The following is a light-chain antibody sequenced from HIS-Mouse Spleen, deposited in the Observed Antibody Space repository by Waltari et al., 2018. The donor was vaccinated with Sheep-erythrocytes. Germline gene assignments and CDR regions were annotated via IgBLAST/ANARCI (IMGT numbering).Light chain of an antibody. CDR1: KVGDKY. Sequence: SYELTQPPSVSVSPGQTASITCAGDKVGDKYACWYQQKPCQSPVLVIYQDSKLPSGIPERFSGSNSGNTATLTIGGTQAMDEADYYCQAWDSSTVVFGGGTKLTVL. CDR3: QAWDSSTVV. CDR2: QDS. V-gene: IGLV3-1*01. J-gene: IGLJ2*01.